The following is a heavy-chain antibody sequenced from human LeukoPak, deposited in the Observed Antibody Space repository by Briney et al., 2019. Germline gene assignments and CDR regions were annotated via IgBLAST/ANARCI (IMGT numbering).Heavy chain of an antibody. V-gene: IGHV3-30-3*01. CDR2: ISFDGSHK. Sequence: PGGSLRLSCATSGFTFSNYALHWVRQAPGRGLEWVAVISFDGSHKLYADSVKGRFTISRDSSKNTLSLLMNSLRVEDTAVFYCAREPGYGSGSYFDYWGQGTVVTVSS. J-gene: IGHJ4*02. CDR1: GFTFSNYA. CDR3: AREPGYGSGSYFDY. D-gene: IGHD3-10*01.